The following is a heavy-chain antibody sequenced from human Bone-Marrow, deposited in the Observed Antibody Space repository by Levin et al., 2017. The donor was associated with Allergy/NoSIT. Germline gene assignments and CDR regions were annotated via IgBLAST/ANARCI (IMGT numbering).Heavy chain of an antibody. CDR2: LYSGAST. D-gene: IGHD1-14*01. V-gene: IGHV4-59*11. CDR3: AKSVGGSGIDS. J-gene: IGHJ4*02. Sequence: SCTVSGGSISSLYWSWIRQSPGKGLEWIGYLYSGASTVYHPSLKSRVTISADTSRNQLSLKLRSVSAADTAVYYCAKSVGGSGIDSWGPGTLVTVSS. CDR1: GGSISSLY.